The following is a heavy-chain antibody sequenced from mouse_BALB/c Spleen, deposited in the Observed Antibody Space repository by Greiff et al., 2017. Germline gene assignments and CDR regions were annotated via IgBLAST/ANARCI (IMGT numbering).Heavy chain of an antibody. CDR3: AKEVYYYGSFYAMDY. CDR1: GYSITSGYY. D-gene: IGHD1-1*01. J-gene: IGHJ4*01. V-gene: IGHV3-6*01. CDR2: ISYDGST. Sequence: EVKLQESGPGLVKPSQSLSLTCSVTGYSITSGYYWNLIRQLPGNKLELMGYISYDGSTNYNPSLKNRIPITRDTSKNQFFLKLNSVTTEDTATYYGAKEVYYYGSFYAMDYWGQGTSVTVSA.